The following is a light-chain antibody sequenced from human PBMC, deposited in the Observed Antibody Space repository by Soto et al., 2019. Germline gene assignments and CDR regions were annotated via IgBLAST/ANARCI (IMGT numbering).Light chain of an antibody. Sequence: EVVLTQSPGTLSLSPVEIATLSFMASQSVNSDLAWYHQKPGQAPRLLISDASNRATGIPDRFSGTGSGTDFTLTISRLEPGDFAVYYCQQYAVSPITFGQGTRLEIK. V-gene: IGKV3-20*01. CDR3: QQYAVSPIT. CDR1: QSVNSD. J-gene: IGKJ5*01. CDR2: DAS.